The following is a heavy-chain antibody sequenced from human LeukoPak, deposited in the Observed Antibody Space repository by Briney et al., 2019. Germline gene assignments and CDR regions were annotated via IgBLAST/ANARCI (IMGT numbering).Heavy chain of an antibody. CDR2: ISYDGSNK. D-gene: IGHD5-12*01. CDR1: GFTFSSYA. CDR3: ARASSGYDLSY. V-gene: IGHV3-30-3*01. Sequence: GGSLRLSCAASGFTFSSYAMHWVRQAPGKGLEWVAVISYDGSNKYYADSVKGRFTISRDNSKNTLYLQMNSLRAGDTALYHCARASSGYDLSYWGQGTLVTVSS. J-gene: IGHJ4*02.